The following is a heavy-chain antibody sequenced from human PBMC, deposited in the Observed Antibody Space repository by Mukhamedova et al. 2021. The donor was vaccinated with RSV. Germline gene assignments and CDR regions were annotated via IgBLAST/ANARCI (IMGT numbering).Heavy chain of an antibody. CDR3: AGSPRGSSDIGGYYPGDY. D-gene: IGHD3-22*01. Sequence: GKGLEWIGEIYHSGNTNYSPSFKSRVTISVDKSKNQFSLKLTSVTAADTAVYYCAGSPRGSSDIGGYYPGDYWGQGTLVTVSS. J-gene: IGHJ4*02. CDR2: IYHSGNT. V-gene: IGHV4-4*02.